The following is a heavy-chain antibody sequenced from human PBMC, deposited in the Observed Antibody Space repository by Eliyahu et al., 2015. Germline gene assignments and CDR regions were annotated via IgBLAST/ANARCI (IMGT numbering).Heavy chain of an antibody. V-gene: IGHV3-23*01. CDR3: AKSLIMGVLVRGDAFDY. CDR2: TSGGGVST. D-gene: IGHD3-10*01. CDR1: GFXFCSFA. J-gene: IGHJ4*02. Sequence: EVQLLESGGGLVQGGGSXRLXXAASGFXFCSFAMIWVRQLPGKGLEWVSSTSGGGVSTYYADSVKGRFTISRDNSKNTLYLQMTSLRADDTAVYFCAKSLIMGVLVRGDAFDYWGQGTLVTVSS.